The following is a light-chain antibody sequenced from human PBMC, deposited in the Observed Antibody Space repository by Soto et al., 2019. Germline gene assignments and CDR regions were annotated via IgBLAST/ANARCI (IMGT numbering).Light chain of an antibody. J-gene: IGLJ1*01. CDR1: SSDVGGYNY. CDR3: SSYTSSSTLDV. CDR2: DVS. V-gene: IGLV2-14*01. Sequence: QSVLTQPASVSGSPGQSITISCTGTSSDVGGYNYVSWYQQHPGKVPKLMIYDVSNRPSGVSNRFSGSKSGNTASLTISGLQAEDEADYYCSSYTSSSTLDVFGTGPKVTVL.